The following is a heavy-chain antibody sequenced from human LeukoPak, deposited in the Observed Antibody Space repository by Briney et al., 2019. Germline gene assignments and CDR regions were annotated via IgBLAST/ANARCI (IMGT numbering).Heavy chain of an antibody. CDR2: ISAYNGNT. CDR3: ARVRGYCSGGSCYRSDAFDI. CDR1: GYTFTSYG. Sequence: ASVKVSCKASGYTFTSYGISWVRQAPGQGLEWMGWISAYNGNTNYAQKLQGRVTMTTDTSTSTAYMELSSLRSEDTAVYYCARVRGYCSGGSCYRSDAFDIWGQGTMVTVSS. D-gene: IGHD2-15*01. V-gene: IGHV1-18*01. J-gene: IGHJ3*02.